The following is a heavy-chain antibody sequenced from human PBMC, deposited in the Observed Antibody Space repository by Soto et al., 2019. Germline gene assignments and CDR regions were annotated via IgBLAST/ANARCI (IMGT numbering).Heavy chain of an antibody. CDR1: VVTFNTSC. CDR2: IYSGDVT. Sequence: PGGALRLDAAAPVVTFNTSCMSCVRDGPGKGPKWISVIYSGDVTDYADSVKGRFSISRDNSKNTMYLQMNSLRAEDTAVYYCARGQESDHAYFDYWGQGTLVTVSS. J-gene: IGHJ4*02. CDR3: ARGQESDHAYFDY. V-gene: IGHV3-53*01.